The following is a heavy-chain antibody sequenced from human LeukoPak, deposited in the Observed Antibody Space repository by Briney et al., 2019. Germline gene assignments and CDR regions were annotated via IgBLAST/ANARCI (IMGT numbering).Heavy chain of an antibody. V-gene: IGHV1-2*02. Sequence: ASVKVSCKASGYTFTGYYMHWVRQAPGQGLEWMGWINPNSGDTKYAQKFQDRVRMTRDTSITTADMEVSGLRSDDTAVYYCARGIPRSYCTPTDCNPNWFDPWGQGSLVIVSS. CDR2: INPNSGDT. D-gene: IGHD2-8*01. CDR3: ARGIPRSYCTPTDCNPNWFDP. CDR1: GYTFTGYY. J-gene: IGHJ5*02.